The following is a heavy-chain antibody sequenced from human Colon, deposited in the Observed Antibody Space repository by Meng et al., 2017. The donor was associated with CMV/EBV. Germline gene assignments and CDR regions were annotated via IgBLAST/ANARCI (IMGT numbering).Heavy chain of an antibody. CDR2: IFYTGST. CDR3: ARDSYHYGSSTYNWFDP. V-gene: IGHV4-59*01. J-gene: IGHJ5*02. CDR1: SGSISNYN. Sequence: SETLSLTCTVSSGSISNYNFNWIRQSPGKGLEWIGNIFYTGSTNYNPSFESRVTISIDTSKNKFSLNLNSVTAAGTAGYYCARDSYHYGSSTYNWFDPWGQGTLVTVSS. D-gene: IGHD3-10*01.